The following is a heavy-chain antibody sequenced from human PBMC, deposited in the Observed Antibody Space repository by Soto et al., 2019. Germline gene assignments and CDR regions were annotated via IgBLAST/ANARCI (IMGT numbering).Heavy chain of an antibody. J-gene: IGHJ4*02. CDR3: ARGDKGSQLELVFAY. V-gene: IGHV6-1*01. CDR2: TYYRSKLYN. CDR1: GERVSSNSSS. D-gene: IGHD1-7*01. Sequence: SQTLSLTCAISGERVSSNSSSWNWFRQSPSRGLEWLGRTYYRSKLYNDYAVSVKSRITINPDTSKNQFSLQLNSVTPEDTAVYYCARGDKGSQLELVFAYWGQGTLFTV.